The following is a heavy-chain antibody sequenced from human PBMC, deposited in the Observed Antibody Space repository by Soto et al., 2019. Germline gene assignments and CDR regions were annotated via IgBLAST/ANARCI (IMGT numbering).Heavy chain of an antibody. D-gene: IGHD6-13*01. CDR3: ARTEAAAGDFDF. Sequence: KASETLSLTCAVSGDSISAANWWSWIRQPPGQGLVWIGEVSHDGRTTYNPSLRSRVTISMDKSKNHFSLNLSSVTAADTAVYFCARTEAAAGDFDFWGRGTLVTVSS. CDR1: GDSISAANW. V-gene: IGHV4-4*02. J-gene: IGHJ4*02. CDR2: VSHDGRT.